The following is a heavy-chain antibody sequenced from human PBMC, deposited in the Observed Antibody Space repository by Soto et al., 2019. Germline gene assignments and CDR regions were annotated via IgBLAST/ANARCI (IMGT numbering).Heavy chain of an antibody. V-gene: IGHV1-8*01. D-gene: IGHD6-19*01. Sequence: QVQLVQSGAEVKKPGVSVKVSCKASGYSFLDYDINWVLQATGQGLEWMGWMTPNSGNTGYAQKFQGRGTLTRDTSIGKAYMELRSLKSEDTAVYYCARNPYSSGRFDPWGQGPLVTVSS. J-gene: IGHJ5*02. CDR2: MTPNSGNT. CDR3: ARNPYSSGRFDP. CDR1: GYSFLDYD.